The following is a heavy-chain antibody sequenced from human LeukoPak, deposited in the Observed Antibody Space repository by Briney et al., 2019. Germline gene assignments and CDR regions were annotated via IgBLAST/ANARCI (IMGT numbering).Heavy chain of an antibody. CDR2: IYSGGST. CDR3: ARAPYSSSWYFDY. Sequence: GGSLRLSCAASGFTVSSSYMTWVRQAPGKGLEWVSVIYSGGSTHYAGSVKGRFTISRDNSKNTVYLQMNSLRAEDTAVYHCARAPYSSSWYFDYWGQGNLVTVSS. D-gene: IGHD6-13*01. CDR1: GFTVSSSY. V-gene: IGHV3-66*01. J-gene: IGHJ4*02.